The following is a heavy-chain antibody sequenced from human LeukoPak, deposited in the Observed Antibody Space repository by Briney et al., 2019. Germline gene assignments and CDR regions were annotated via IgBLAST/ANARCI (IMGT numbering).Heavy chain of an antibody. V-gene: IGHV3-33*01. CDR3: AREGFLWFGEHLAKYYFDY. D-gene: IGHD3-10*01. Sequence: GGSLRLSCAASGFTFSSYGMHWVRQAPGKGLEWVAVIWYDESNKYYTDSVKGRFTISRDNSKNTLYLQMNSLRAEDTAVYYCAREGFLWFGEHLAKYYFDYWGQGTLVTVSS. J-gene: IGHJ4*02. CDR2: IWYDESNK. CDR1: GFTFSSYG.